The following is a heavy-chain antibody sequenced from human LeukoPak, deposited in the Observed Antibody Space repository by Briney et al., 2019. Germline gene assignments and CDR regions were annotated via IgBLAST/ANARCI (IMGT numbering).Heavy chain of an antibody. CDR2: IDPSDSYT. V-gene: IGHV5-10-1*01. Sequence: GESLKISCKGSGYSFTSYWISWVRQMPGKGLEWMGRIDPSDSYTNYSPSFQGHGTISTDESISTAYLQWNSLKASDTAMYYCARRGSSGWYDYWGQGTLVTVSS. D-gene: IGHD6-19*01. CDR3: ARRGSSGWYDY. J-gene: IGHJ4*02. CDR1: GYSFTSYW.